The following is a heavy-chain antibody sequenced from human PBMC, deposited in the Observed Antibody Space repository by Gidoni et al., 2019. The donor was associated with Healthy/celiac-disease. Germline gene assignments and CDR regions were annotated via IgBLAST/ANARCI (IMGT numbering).Heavy chain of an antibody. D-gene: IGHD5-12*01. CDR2: ISSSSSYI. V-gene: IGHV3-21*01. CDR1: GFTFSSYS. J-gene: IGHJ6*03. CDR3: ARDPSGYDYYYYMDV. Sequence: EVQLVESGGGLVKPGGSLRLSCAASGFTFSSYSMNWVRQAPGKGLEWVSSISSSSSYIYYADSVKGRFTISRDNAKNSLYLQMNSLRAEDTAVYYCARDPSGYDYYYYMDVWGKGTTVTVSS.